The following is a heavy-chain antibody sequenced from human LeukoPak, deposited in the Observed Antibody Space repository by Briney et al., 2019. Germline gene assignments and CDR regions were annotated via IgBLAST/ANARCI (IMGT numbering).Heavy chain of an antibody. V-gene: IGHV3-7*01. Sequence: GGSLRLSCAASRFTLSNYWMSWVRQAPGKGLEWVANIKQDGGETYYVDSVKGRFTISRDNAKNSLSLQMNSLRAEDTAVYYCARDPIVVVPAATFDYWGQGTLVTVSS. J-gene: IGHJ4*02. CDR3: ARDPIVVVPAATFDY. CDR1: RFTLSNYW. CDR2: IKQDGGET. D-gene: IGHD2-2*01.